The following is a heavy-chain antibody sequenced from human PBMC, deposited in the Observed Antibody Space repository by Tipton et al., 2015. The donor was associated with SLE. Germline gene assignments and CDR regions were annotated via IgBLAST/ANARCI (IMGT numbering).Heavy chain of an antibody. CDR2: IYTSGST. CDR3: ARGHPGAFDI. V-gene: IGHV4-4*08. Sequence: TLSLTCSVSGVSINPNFWSWIRQPPGKGLEWIGYIYTSGSTTYNPSLKSRVTISVDTSKNQFSLKLSSVTATDTAVYYCARGHPGAFDIWGRGAMVTVSS. J-gene: IGHJ3*02. CDR1: GVSINPNF.